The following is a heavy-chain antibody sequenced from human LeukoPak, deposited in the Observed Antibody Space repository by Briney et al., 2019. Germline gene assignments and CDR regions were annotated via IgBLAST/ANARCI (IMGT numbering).Heavy chain of an antibody. CDR2: ISYSGYT. Sequence: SETLSLTCTVSGGSISSSSYSWGWIRQPPGKGLEWIATISYSGYTNYNPSLKSRVTISVDTSKNQFSLKLNSVTAADTAVYYCARLGTTVTTDYWGQGTLVTVSS. J-gene: IGHJ4*02. CDR1: GGSISSSSYS. CDR3: ARLGTTVTTDY. D-gene: IGHD4-17*01. V-gene: IGHV4-39*01.